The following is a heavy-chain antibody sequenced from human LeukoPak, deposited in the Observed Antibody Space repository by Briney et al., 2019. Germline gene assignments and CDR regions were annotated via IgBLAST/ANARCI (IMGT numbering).Heavy chain of an antibody. V-gene: IGHV4-38-2*01. J-gene: IGHJ4*02. Sequence: PSETLSLTCVVSDYSISSDYYWGWIRQPPGKGLEWIGTIYHSGSAFYNPSPKSRVTISVDTSKNQFSLKLTSVTAADTAVYYCARSPSDNSDYYPKYFDYWGRGTLVTVSS. CDR2: IYHSGSA. CDR1: DYSISSDYY. CDR3: ARSPSDNSDYYPKYFDY. D-gene: IGHD3-22*01.